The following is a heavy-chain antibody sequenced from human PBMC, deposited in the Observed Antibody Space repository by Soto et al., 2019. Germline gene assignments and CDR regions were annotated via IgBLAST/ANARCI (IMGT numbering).Heavy chain of an antibody. CDR2: IKSKTDGGTT. J-gene: IGHJ4*02. CDR1: GFTFSNAW. Sequence: PGGSLRLSCAASGFTFSNAWMNWVRQAPGKGLEWVGRIKSKTDGGTTDYAAPVKGRFTISRDDSKNTLYLQMNSLKTEDTAVYYCTTDSAGTILSDLIDYWGQGTLVTVSS. CDR3: TTDSAGTILSDLIDY. D-gene: IGHD1-7*01. V-gene: IGHV3-15*07.